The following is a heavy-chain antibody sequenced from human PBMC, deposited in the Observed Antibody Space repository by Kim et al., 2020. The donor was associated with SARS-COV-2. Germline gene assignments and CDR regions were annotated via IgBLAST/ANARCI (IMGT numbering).Heavy chain of an antibody. J-gene: IGHJ6*02. D-gene: IGHD5-12*01. Sequence: GGSLRLSCAASGFTFSSYAMSWVRQAPGKGLEWVSAISGSGGSTYYADSVKGRFTISRDNSKNTLYLQMNSLRAEDTAVYYCARGKYSGYERNYYGMDVWGQGTTVTVSS. CDR2: ISGSGGST. CDR3: ARGKYSGYERNYYGMDV. CDR1: GFTFSSYA. V-gene: IGHV3-23*01.